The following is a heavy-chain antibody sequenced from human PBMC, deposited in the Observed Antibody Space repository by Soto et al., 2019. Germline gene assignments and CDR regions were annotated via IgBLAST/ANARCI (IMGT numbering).Heavy chain of an antibody. D-gene: IGHD3-9*01. Sequence: EVQLVESGGGLVQPGGSLRLSCEASGFTFRNYDMHWVRQGTGKGLEWVSGISAAGDPDYADSVEGRFTISRENAQNSFFLQMNSLSVGDTAVYYCARIDRDFYGLDVWGQGTTVIVSS. CDR2: ISAAGDP. V-gene: IGHV3-13*05. J-gene: IGHJ6*02. CDR1: GFTFRNYD. CDR3: ARIDRDFYGLDV.